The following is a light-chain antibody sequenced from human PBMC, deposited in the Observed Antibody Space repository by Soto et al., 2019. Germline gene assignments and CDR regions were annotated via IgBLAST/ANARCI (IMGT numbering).Light chain of an antibody. CDR1: ASGVGGYKL. CDR3: CSYADGRYV. J-gene: IGLJ1*01. V-gene: IGLV2-23*01. CDR2: DDT. Sequence: QSALTQPASVSGSPGQTITISCTGTASGVGGYKLVSWYQHHPGKAPKLMIYDDTLRPSGLSNRFSGSRSGNTASLTISGLRAEDEADYYCCSYADGRYVFGTGTKVTVL.